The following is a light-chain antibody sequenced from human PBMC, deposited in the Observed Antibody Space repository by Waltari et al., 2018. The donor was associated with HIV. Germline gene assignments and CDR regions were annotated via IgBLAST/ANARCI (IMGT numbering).Light chain of an antibody. Sequence: DIQMTQSPSSLFASVGDRASITCRASQNINRYLNWYQQKPGKAPKLLIYVVSSLQSGVPSRFSGSGSGTDFTLTITSLQPEDFATYYCQESSNTPYTFGQGTKLKIK. CDR2: VVS. CDR1: QNINRY. J-gene: IGKJ2*01. CDR3: QESSNTPYT. V-gene: IGKV1-39*01.